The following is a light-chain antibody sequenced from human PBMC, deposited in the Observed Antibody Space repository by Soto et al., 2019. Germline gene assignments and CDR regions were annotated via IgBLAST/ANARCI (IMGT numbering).Light chain of an antibody. J-gene: IGLJ3*02. CDR1: SSDVGGFNY. Sequence: QSALTQPASVSGSPGQSITISCTGSSSDVGGFNYVSWYQQHPGKAPQLKIYEVSNRPSGVSNRSSGSKSGNTASLTISEVQGEDGADYYGSSYTTSSSHWVFGGGTKATVL. CDR2: EVS. V-gene: IGLV2-14*01. CDR3: SSYTTSSSHWV.